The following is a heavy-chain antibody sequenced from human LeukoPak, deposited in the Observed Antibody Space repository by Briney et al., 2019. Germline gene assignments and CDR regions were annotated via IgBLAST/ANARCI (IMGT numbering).Heavy chain of an antibody. D-gene: IGHD4-23*01. J-gene: IGHJ4*02. CDR2: IYYSGNT. CDR3: ARYYDDYGGDSVDDY. Sequence: SETLSLTCTVSGDSISRSPYYWGWIRQPPGKGLEWIGSIYYSGNTYHSPPLKSRLTISVDTSKNQFSLELRSVTAADTAVYYCARYYDDYGGDSVDDYWGQETLVTVSS. CDR1: GDSISRSPYY. V-gene: IGHV4-39*07.